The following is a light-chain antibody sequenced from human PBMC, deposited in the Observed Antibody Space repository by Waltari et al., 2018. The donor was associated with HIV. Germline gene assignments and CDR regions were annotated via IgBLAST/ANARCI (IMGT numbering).Light chain of an antibody. J-gene: IGLJ3*02. CDR2: EVN. Sequence: QSALTQPASVSGSPGQSITISCTGTSSDVGRYNLISWYQQHPGKAPKLIIYEVNKRPSGVSTGFPGPKPGNTAFRTILGLQAEEEAKYYGCSCAGSGTLTVFGGGTRLTVL. CDR1: SSDVGRYNL. CDR3: CSCAGSGTLTV. V-gene: IGLV2-23*02.